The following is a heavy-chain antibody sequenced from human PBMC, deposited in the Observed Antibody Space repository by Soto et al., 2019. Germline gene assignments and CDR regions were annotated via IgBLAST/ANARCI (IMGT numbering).Heavy chain of an antibody. D-gene: IGHD5-12*01. CDR1: GGTFSSYA. V-gene: IGHV1-69*13. CDR3: ASVIGRDGYNL. CDR2: IIPIFGTA. Sequence: ASVKVSCKASGGTFSSYAISWVRQAPGQGLEWMGGIIPIFGTANYAQKFQGRVTITADESTSTAYMELSSLRSEDTAVYYCASVIGRDGYNLWGQGTLVTVSS. J-gene: IGHJ4*02.